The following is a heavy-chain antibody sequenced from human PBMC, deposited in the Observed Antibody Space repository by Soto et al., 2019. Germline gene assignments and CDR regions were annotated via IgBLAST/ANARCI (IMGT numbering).Heavy chain of an antibody. CDR1: GGSISSGGYY. V-gene: IGHV4-31*03. Sequence: SETLSLTCTVSGGSISSGGYYWSWIRQHPGKGLEWIGYIYYSGSTYYNPSIKSRVIILVDMSKNQLSLKLSSVTVADTAVYYWARGSLENFDYWGQGTLVTVSS. CDR3: ARGSLENFDY. D-gene: IGHD1-26*01. CDR2: IYYSGST. J-gene: IGHJ4*02.